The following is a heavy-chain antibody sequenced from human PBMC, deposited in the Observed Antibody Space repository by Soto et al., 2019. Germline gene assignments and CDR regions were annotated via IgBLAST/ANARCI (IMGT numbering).Heavy chain of an antibody. J-gene: IGHJ3*02. CDR1: GGSISSYY. D-gene: IGHD4-17*01. CDR3: ASMSPTVFPAFDI. CDR2: IYYSGST. V-gene: IGHV4-59*12. Sequence: PSETLSLTCTVSGGSISSYYWSWIRQPPGKGLEWIGYIYYSGSTNYNPSLKSRVTISVNTSKNQSSLKLSSVTAADTAVYYCASMSPTVFPAFDIWGQGTMVTVSS.